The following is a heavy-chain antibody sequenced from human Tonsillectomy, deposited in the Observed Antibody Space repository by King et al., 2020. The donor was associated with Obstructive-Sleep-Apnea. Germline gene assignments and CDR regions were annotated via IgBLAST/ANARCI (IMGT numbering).Heavy chain of an antibody. CDR3: ARRRVSSGYQYYFDY. J-gene: IGHJ4*02. Sequence: VQLVESGAEVKKPGESLKISCKGSGYSFTSYWIGWVRQMPGKGLEWMGIIYPGDSDTRYSPSFQGQVTISADKYISTAYLQWSSLKASDTAMYYCARRRVSSGYQYYFDYWGQGTLVTVSS. D-gene: IGHD3-22*01. CDR1: GYSFTSYW. CDR2: IYPGDSDT. V-gene: IGHV5-51*01.